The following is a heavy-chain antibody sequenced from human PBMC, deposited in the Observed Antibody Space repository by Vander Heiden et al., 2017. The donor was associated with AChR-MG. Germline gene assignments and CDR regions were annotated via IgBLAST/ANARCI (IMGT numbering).Heavy chain of an antibody. J-gene: IGHJ6*02. CDR3: ARGYSSGWYILNYYYYYGMDV. V-gene: IGHV3-7*01. CDR2: IKQDGSEK. CDR1: GSPFSSAG. D-gene: IGHD6-19*01. Sequence: EVQLVESGGGVVQPGGSPRLSRAAPGSPFSSAGTCSGRQAQGKGLDGVANIKQDGSEKYYVDSVKGRFTITRGNAKNSLYLKMNSLRAEDTAVYYCARGYSSGWYILNYYYYYGMDVWGQGTTVTVSS.